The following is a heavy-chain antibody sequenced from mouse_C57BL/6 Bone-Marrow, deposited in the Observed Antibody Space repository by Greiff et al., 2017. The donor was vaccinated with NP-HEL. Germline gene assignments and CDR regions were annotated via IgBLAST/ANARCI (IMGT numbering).Heavy chain of an antibody. CDR1: GYTFTSYW. CDR2: IHPNSGST. CDR3: ARGPITTVVPSCWYFDV. J-gene: IGHJ1*03. V-gene: IGHV1-64*01. D-gene: IGHD1-1*01. Sequence: QVQLQQPGAELVNPGASVKLSCKASGYTFTSYWMHWVKQRPGQGLEWIGMIHPNSGSTNYNEKFKSKATLTVDKSSSTAYMQLSSLTSEDSAVYYCARGPITTVVPSCWYFDVWGTGTTVTVSS.